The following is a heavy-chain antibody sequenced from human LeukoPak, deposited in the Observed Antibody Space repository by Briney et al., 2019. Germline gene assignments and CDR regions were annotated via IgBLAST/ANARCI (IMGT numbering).Heavy chain of an antibody. D-gene: IGHD6-13*01. CDR1: GGSISSHY. V-gene: IGHV4-59*11. J-gene: IGHJ4*02. Sequence: PSETLSLTWTVSGGSISSHYWSWIRQPPGKGLEWIGYIYYSGTTNYNPSLKSRVTISVDTSKNQFSLKLSSVTAADTAVYYCARGVYIAAAQYGYWGQGTLVTVSS. CDR3: ARGVYIAAAQYGY. CDR2: IYYSGTT.